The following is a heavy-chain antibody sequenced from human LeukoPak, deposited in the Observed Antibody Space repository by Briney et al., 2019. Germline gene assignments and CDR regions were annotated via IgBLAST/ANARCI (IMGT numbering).Heavy chain of an antibody. J-gene: IGHJ4*02. CDR2: IRYDGSNK. CDR3: AKDLVTYDSGGYLYFDY. CDR1: GFTFSSYG. Sequence: GGSLRLSCAASGFTFSSYGMHWVRQAPGKGLEWVAFIRYDGSNKYYADSVKGRFTISRDNSKNTLYLQMNSLRAEDTAVYYCAKDLVTYDSGGYLYFDYWGQGTLVTVSS. V-gene: IGHV3-30*02. D-gene: IGHD3-22*01.